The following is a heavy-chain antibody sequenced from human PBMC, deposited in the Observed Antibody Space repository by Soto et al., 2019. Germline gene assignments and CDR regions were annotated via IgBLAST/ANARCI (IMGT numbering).Heavy chain of an antibody. J-gene: IGHJ4*02. CDR2: FYADGRT. D-gene: IGHD3-16*02. V-gene: IGHV3-66*01. CDR1: GFTVSNSF. CDR3: TRDRDFGGVVAADY. Sequence: PGGSLRLSCAASGFTVSNSFMSWVRQAPGRGLQWVSLFYADGRTYYADSVKGRFIMSKDTFRNTLYLHMNDLRSEDTAVYYCTRDRDFGGVVAADYWGQGTLVTVSS.